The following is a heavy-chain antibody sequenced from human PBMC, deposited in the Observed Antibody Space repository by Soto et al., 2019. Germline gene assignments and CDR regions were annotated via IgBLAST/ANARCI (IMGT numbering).Heavy chain of an antibody. CDR1: GFTFSSYG. CDR2: ISFDGSNT. CDR3: EAGQCFSDY. Sequence: QVQLVESGGGVVQPGRSLRLSCAASGFTFSSYGMHWVRQAPGKGLEWVALISFDGSNTYYADSVKGRFTISSDNSLNTLYLQMHSLRAEDTSLDYCEAGQCFSDYGGQGALVTVSS. D-gene: IGHD6-19*01. V-gene: IGHV3-30*03. J-gene: IGHJ4*02.